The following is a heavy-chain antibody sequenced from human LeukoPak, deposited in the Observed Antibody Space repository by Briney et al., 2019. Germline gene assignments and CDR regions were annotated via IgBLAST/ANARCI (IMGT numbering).Heavy chain of an antibody. CDR1: GGTFSSYA. J-gene: IGHJ4*02. CDR3: ARGRGYDDSSGYPFYFDY. D-gene: IGHD3-22*01. CDR2: ISPIFGRA. V-gene: IGHV1-69*13. Sequence: SVKVSCKASGGTFSSYAISWVRQAPGQGVEWMGGISPIFGRANYAQKLQGRVTITADESTSTTYMELSSLRSEDTAVYYCARGRGYDDSSGYPFYFDYWGQGTLVTVSS.